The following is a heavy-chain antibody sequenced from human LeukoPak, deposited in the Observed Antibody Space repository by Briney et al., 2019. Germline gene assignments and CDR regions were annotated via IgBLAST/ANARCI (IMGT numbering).Heavy chain of an antibody. CDR2: ISNDGSNK. V-gene: IGHV3-30-3*01. D-gene: IGHD3-10*01. CDR1: GFPFNNYD. J-gene: IGHJ4*02. CDR3: ARYGPFDS. Sequence: SGGPLRLSCAASGFPFNNYDMHWVRQSPGKGVEWLAVISNDGSNKYYVDSVKGRFIVSRDNSKNTLFLQMNSLRDEDTAVYYCARYGPFDSWGQGTLVTVSS.